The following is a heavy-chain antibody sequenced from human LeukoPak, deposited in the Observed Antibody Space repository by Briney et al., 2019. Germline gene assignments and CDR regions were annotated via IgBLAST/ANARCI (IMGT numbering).Heavy chain of an antibody. CDR2: IKQDGSKK. Sequence: SGGSLRLSCAASGFTFSSYGMHWVRQAPGKGLEWVANIKQDGSKKSYVDSVKGRFTISRDNAKNSLYLQVNSLRAEDTAIYYCTRVGYIDEGIDYWGQGTLVTVSS. J-gene: IGHJ4*02. V-gene: IGHV3-7*04. D-gene: IGHD5-24*01. CDR1: GFTFSSYG. CDR3: TRVGYIDEGIDY.